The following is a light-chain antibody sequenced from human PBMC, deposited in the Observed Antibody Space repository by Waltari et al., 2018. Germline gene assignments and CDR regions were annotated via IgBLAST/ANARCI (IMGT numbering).Light chain of an antibody. CDR3: HQRSNWPIT. J-gene: IGKJ5*01. CDR1: QSVDNY. CDR2: GAS. V-gene: IGKV3-11*01. Sequence: EIVLTQSPATLSLSPGERVTLSCRASQSVDNYLLWYQQKPGQTPRLLIYGASNRATGIPARFSGSGSGTDFTLTIDSLESEDFAVYYCHQRSNWPITFGHGTRLEIK.